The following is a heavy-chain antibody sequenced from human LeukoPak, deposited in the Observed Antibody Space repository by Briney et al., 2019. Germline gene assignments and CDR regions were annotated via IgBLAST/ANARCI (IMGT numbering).Heavy chain of an antibody. Sequence: PSETLSLTCAVYGGSFSGYYWSWIRQPPGKGLEWIGEINHSGSTNYNPSLKSRVPISVDTSKNQFSLKLSPVTAADTAVYYCARGNNYYDSSGYYPYFDYWGQGTLVTVSS. D-gene: IGHD3-22*01. CDR1: GGSFSGYY. CDR3: ARGNNYYDSSGYYPYFDY. V-gene: IGHV4-34*01. CDR2: INHSGST. J-gene: IGHJ4*02.